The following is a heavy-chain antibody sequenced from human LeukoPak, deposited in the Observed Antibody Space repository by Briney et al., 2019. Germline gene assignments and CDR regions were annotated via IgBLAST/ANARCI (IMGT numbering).Heavy chain of an antibody. V-gene: IGHV4-39*07. Sequence: SETLSLTCTVSGGSISSSSYYWGWIRQPPGKGLEWIGSIYYSGSTYYNPSLKSRVTISVDTSKNQFSLKLSSVTAADTAVYYCARESAGYSGYYYYGMDVWGQGTTVTVSS. CDR2: IYYSGST. J-gene: IGHJ6*02. D-gene: IGHD1-26*01. CDR1: GGSISSSSYY. CDR3: ARESAGYSGYYYYGMDV.